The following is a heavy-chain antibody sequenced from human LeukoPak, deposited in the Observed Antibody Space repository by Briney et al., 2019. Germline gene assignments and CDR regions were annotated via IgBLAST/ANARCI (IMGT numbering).Heavy chain of an antibody. J-gene: IGHJ6*02. V-gene: IGHV3-7*01. CDR3: ARAYDSSGYSPLYYYYYGMDV. CDR1: GFTFSSYW. D-gene: IGHD3-22*01. Sequence: GGSLRLSCVASGFTFSSYWMSWVRQAPGKGLEWVANIKQDGSEKYYVDSVKGRFTISRDNAKNSLYLQMNSLRAEDTAVYYCARAYDSSGYSPLYYYYYGMDVWGQGTTVTVSS. CDR2: IKQDGSEK.